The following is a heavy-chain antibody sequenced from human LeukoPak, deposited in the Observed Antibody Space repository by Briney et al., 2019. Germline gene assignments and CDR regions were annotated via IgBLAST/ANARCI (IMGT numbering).Heavy chain of an antibody. CDR3: ARDRGYRANERNWYFDS. Sequence: SETLSLTCTVSGGSISSSDYFWGWIRQPPGKGLEWIGTVYYSGSTYYNPSLKSRVTISVETSKNQFSLKLSSVTAADTAVYYCARDRGYRANERNWYFDSWGRGTPVTVSS. D-gene: IGHD5-12*01. J-gene: IGHJ2*01. V-gene: IGHV4-39*02. CDR2: VYYSGST. CDR1: GGSISSSDYF.